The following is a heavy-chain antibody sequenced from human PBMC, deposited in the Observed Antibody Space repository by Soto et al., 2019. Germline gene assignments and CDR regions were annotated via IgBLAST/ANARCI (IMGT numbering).Heavy chain of an antibody. CDR3: ARSHNPGIAAAAGFFDY. CDR2: ISPFNGNT. V-gene: IGHV1-18*01. D-gene: IGHD6-13*01. J-gene: IGHJ4*02. Sequence: ASVKVSCKSSGYPFTHYGITWIRQAPGQGLEWMGWISPFNGNTNYGQTLQGRVTMTTDTSTSTAFMELRSLTSEDTAVYYCARSHNPGIAAAAGFFDYWGQGTLVTVSS. CDR1: GYPFTHYG.